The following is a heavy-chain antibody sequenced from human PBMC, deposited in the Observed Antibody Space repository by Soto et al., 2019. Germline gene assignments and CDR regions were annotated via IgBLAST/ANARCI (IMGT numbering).Heavy chain of an antibody. J-gene: IGHJ4*02. CDR1: GYTFTSYA. D-gene: IGHD5-18*01. CDR2: INDGNGNT. CDR3: ASAELGDTAMVNVDY. V-gene: IGHV1-3*01. Sequence: QVQLVQSGAEVKKPGASVKVSCKASGYTFTSYAMHWVRQAPGQRLEWMGWINDGNGNTKYSQKFQGRGTITRKTSASTAYMEMSSLRSEDTAVYYCASAELGDTAMVNVDYWGQGTLVTVSS.